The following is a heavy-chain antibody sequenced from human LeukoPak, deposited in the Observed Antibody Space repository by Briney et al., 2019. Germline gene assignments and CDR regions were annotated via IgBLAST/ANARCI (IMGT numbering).Heavy chain of an antibody. Sequence: EASVKVSCKASGYTFTNYGIRWVRQAPGQGLEWMGWISAYNGNTNYAQKLKGRVTMTPDTSTSTAYMELKSLRYDDTAVYSWARDLARYNSGRYEVYWGEGTPGTASS. V-gene: IGHV1-18*01. CDR3: ARDLARYNSGRYEVY. CDR2: ISAYNGNT. CDR1: GYTFTNYG. D-gene: IGHD6-19*01. J-gene: IGHJ4*02.